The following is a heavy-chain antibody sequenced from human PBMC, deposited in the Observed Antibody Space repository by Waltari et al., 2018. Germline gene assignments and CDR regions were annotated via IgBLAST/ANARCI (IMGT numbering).Heavy chain of an antibody. V-gene: IGHV3-23*01. CDR1: GFTFSSYA. Sequence: EVQLLESGGGLVQPGGSLRLSCAASGFTFSSYAMSWVRPAPGKGLEWVSAISGSGGSTYYADSVKGRFTISRDNSKNTLYLQMNSLRAEDTAVYYCAKDLEGRYSNYYFDYWGQGTLVTVSS. CDR2: ISGSGGST. J-gene: IGHJ4*02. D-gene: IGHD4-4*01. CDR3: AKDLEGRYSNYYFDY.